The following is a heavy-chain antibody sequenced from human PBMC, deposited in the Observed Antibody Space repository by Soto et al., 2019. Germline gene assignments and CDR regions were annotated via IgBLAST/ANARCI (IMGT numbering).Heavy chain of an antibody. CDR3: AKGYYDTSSPKVTSFDY. CDR2: LGVDI. V-gene: IGHV3-23*01. J-gene: IGHJ4*02. D-gene: IGHD3-22*01. Sequence: EVQLLESGGGFVQPGGSLRLSCVATGFTFSSHAMSWVRQAPGKGLEWVSTLGVDIYYADSVKGRFTTSRDNAKNTLYLQMNSLAPEDTAIYHCAKGYYDTSSPKVTSFDYWGQGTLVTVSS. CDR1: GFTFSSHA.